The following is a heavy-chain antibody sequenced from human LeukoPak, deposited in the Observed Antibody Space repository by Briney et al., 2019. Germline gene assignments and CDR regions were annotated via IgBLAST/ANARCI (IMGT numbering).Heavy chain of an antibody. J-gene: IGHJ2*01. CDR3: ARGIVPAAILPTDVAWYFDL. D-gene: IGHD2-2*01. CDR1: GFTFSSYW. Sequence: GGSLRLSCAASGFTFSSYWMSWVRQAPGKGLEWVANIKQDGSEKYYVDSVKGRFTISRDNAKNSLYLQMNSLRAEDTAVYYCARGIVPAAILPTDVAWYFDLWGRGTLVTVSS. V-gene: IGHV3-7*01. CDR2: IKQDGSEK.